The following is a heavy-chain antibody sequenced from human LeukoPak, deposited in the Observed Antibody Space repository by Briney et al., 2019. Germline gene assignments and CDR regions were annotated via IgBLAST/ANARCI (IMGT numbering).Heavy chain of an antibody. Sequence: SVKVSCKASGGTFSSYAISWVRQAPGQGLEWMGGIIPIFGTANYAQKFQGRVTITADESTSTAYMELSSLRSEDTAVYYCAREDCSSTSCYEGMDCYYYYGMDVWGKGTTVTVSS. J-gene: IGHJ6*04. CDR3: AREDCSSTSCYEGMDCYYYYGMDV. CDR1: GGTFSSYA. CDR2: IIPIFGTA. V-gene: IGHV1-69*13. D-gene: IGHD2-2*01.